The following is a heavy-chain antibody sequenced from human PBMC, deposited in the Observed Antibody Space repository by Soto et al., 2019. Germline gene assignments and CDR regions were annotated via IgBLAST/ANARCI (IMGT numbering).Heavy chain of an antibody. CDR3: AREGFDVDTAMVKDYYYYYYMDV. V-gene: IGHV1-69*04. J-gene: IGHJ6*03. D-gene: IGHD5-18*01. CDR2: IIPILGIA. Sequence: SVKVSCKASGGTFSSYTISWVRQAPGQGLEWMGRIIPILGIANYAQKFQGRVTITADKSTSTAYMELSSLRSEDTAVYYCAREGFDVDTAMVKDYYYYYYMDVWGRGTTVTVSS. CDR1: GGTFSSYT.